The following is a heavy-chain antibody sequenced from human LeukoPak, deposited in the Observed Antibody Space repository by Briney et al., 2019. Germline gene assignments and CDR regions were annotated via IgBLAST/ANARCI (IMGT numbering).Heavy chain of an antibody. Sequence: GASVKVSCKASGYIFTNYAMHWVRQAPGQRIEWLGWISAGSGNTKYSQKLQGRVTITRDTSASTAYMELSGLRSEDTALYYCVSGISVSHWHYFDYWGQGTLVTVSS. D-gene: IGHD6-19*01. J-gene: IGHJ4*02. CDR2: ISAGSGNT. CDR1: GYIFTNYA. V-gene: IGHV1-3*01. CDR3: VSGISVSHWHYFDY.